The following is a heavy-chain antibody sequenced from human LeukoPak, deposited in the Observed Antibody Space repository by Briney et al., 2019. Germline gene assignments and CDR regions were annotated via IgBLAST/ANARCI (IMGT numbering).Heavy chain of an antibody. D-gene: IGHD4-23*01. Sequence: SETPSLTCTVSGGSISSYYWSWLRQPAGKGLEWIGRIYTSGSTNYNPSLKSRVTMSVDTSKNQFSLKLSSVTAADTAVYYCARRTVVTQYWYFDLWGRGTLVTVSS. CDR3: ARRTVVTQYWYFDL. CDR1: GGSISSYY. V-gene: IGHV4-4*07. J-gene: IGHJ2*01. CDR2: IYTSGST.